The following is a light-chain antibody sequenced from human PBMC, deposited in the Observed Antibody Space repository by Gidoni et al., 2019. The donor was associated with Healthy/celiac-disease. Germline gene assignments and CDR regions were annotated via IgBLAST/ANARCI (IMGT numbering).Light chain of an antibody. CDR3: QQSYRTPYT. Sequence: DIQMTQSPSSLSASVGDRVTITYRASQSISNYLNWYQQKPGKAPKLLIYAASSLQSGVPSRFSGSGSETDFTLTISSLQPEDFATYHCQQSYRTPYTFGQGTSLEIK. CDR1: QSISNY. V-gene: IGKV1-39*01. J-gene: IGKJ2*01. CDR2: AAS.